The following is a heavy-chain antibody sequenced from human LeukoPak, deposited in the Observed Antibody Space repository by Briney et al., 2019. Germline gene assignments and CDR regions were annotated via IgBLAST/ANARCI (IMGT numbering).Heavy chain of an antibody. J-gene: IGHJ6*02. Sequence: GGSLRLSCAASGFTFSSYGVHWVRQAPGKGLEWVSVISYDGNNKYYADSVKGRFTISRDNSKNTLYLQMNSLRAEDTAVYYCAKEWFYGSGMRGMDVWGQGTTVTVSS. D-gene: IGHD3-10*01. CDR1: GFTFSSYG. CDR2: ISYDGNNK. CDR3: AKEWFYGSGMRGMDV. V-gene: IGHV3-30*18.